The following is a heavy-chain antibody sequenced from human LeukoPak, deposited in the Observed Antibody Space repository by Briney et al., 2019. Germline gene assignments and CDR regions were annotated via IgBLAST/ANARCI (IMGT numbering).Heavy chain of an antibody. CDR2: TYNRSKWYN. CDR1: GDSVSSNSAA. Sequence: SQTLSLTCAISGDSVSSNSAAWNWIRQSPSRGLEWLGRTYNRSKWYNDYAVSVKSRITINPDTSKNQFSLQLNSVTPEDTAVYYCARGVGSGSYYKTTVGYFQHWGQGTLVTVSS. CDR3: ARGVGSGSYYKTTVGYFQH. D-gene: IGHD3-10*01. V-gene: IGHV6-1*01. J-gene: IGHJ1*01.